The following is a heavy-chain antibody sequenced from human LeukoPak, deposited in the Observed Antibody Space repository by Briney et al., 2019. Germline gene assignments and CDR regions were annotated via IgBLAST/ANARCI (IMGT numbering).Heavy chain of an antibody. CDR1: GFTFSASA. CDR2: IRTKPNNYAT. Sequence: GGSLRLSCAASGFTFSASAVHWVRPASGSGLEWIGRIRTKPNNYATAYGASVKGRFTISRDDSKNITYLQMNSLKTEDTAVYYCTRRDNWFDPWGQGALVTVSS. CDR3: TRRDNWFDP. V-gene: IGHV3-73*01. J-gene: IGHJ5*02.